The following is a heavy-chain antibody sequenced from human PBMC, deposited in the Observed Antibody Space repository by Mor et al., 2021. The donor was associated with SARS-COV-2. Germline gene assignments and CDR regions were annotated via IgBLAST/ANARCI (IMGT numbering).Heavy chain of an antibody. CDR2: IYPSGSP. V-gene: IGHV4-61*02. J-gene: IGHJ4*02. Sequence: WIGRIYPSGSPHYNPSLKSRVTISVDTSKSQFSLKLNSVTAADTAVYYCAREGGVNYFDYWGQGTLVTVSS. CDR3: AREGGVNYFDY. D-gene: IGHD2-21*01.